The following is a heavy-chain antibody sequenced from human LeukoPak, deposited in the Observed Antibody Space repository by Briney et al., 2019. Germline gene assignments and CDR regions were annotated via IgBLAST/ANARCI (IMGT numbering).Heavy chain of an antibody. J-gene: IGHJ2*01. CDR3: ARDNGGRFGYFDL. D-gene: IGHD2-8*01. CDR2: LSYDGSNE. V-gene: IGHV3-30*03. CDR1: GFTFSSYA. Sequence: GGSLRLSCAASGFTFSSYAMHWVRQAPGKGLEWVAVLSYDGSNECYADSVKGRFTISRDNAKNSLYLQMNSLRAEDTAVYYCARDNGGRFGYFDLWGRGTLVAVSS.